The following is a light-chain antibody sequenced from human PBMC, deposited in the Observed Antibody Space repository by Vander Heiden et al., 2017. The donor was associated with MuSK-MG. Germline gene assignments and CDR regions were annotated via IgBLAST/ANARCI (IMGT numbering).Light chain of an antibody. CDR2: AAS. CDR3: QHCYSTPGT. V-gene: IGKV1-39*01. Sequence: DIQMTQSPSSLSASVGDRVTITCRASQSISNYLNWYQQKPGKAPKLLIYAASSLQSGVPSRFSGSGSGTDFTLTISRLQPEDFATYYCQHCYSTPGTFGQGTRLEIK. CDR1: QSISNY. J-gene: IGKJ5*01.